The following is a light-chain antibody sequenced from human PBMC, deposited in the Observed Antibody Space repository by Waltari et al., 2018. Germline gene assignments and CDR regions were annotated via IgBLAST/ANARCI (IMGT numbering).Light chain of an antibody. CDR2: KTS. CDR1: DTIIHW. V-gene: IGKV1-5*03. Sequence: DIQMTQSPSTLSASVGDRVTITCRTSDTIIHWLAWYQQKPGKAPKLLIYKTSTLERGVPSRFSGSGSGTEFTLTISSLQPDDFATYYCQQYHRDSTFGPGTKVEIK. J-gene: IGKJ1*01. CDR3: QQYHRDST.